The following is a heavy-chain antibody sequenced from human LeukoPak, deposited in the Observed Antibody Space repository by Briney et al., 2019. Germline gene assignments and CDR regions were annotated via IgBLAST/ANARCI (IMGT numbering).Heavy chain of an antibody. J-gene: IGHJ5*02. CDR2: INPNSGGT. CDR1: GYTFSDFY. D-gene: IGHD3-10*01. Sequence: ASVKVSCKASGYTFSDFYMHWVRQAPGQGLEWMGWINPNSGGTNYAQKFQGRVTMTRDTSISTVYMELSRLRSDDTAIYYCASESAQLLWVGESTGWFDPWGQGTLVTVSS. CDR3: ASESAQLLWVGESTGWFDP. V-gene: IGHV1-2*02.